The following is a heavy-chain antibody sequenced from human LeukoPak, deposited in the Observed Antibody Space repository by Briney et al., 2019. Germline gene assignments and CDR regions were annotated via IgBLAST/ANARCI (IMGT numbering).Heavy chain of an antibody. D-gene: IGHD5-18*01. CDR2: IYYRGST. CDR1: GGSISSYY. Sequence: SETLSLTCTVSGGSISSYYWSWIRQPPGKGLEWIGYIYYRGSTNYNPSLKSRVTISVDTSKNQFSLKLSSVTAADTAVYYCARDGTGYSYGYSLYYYYYMDVWGKGTTVTVSS. V-gene: IGHV4-59*01. J-gene: IGHJ6*03. CDR3: ARDGTGYSYGYSLYYYYYMDV.